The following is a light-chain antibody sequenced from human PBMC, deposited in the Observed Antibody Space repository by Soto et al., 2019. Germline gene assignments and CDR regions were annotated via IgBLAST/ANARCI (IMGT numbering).Light chain of an antibody. V-gene: IGKV3-20*01. J-gene: IGKJ4*01. CDR3: QQYGSSPLT. CDR2: GAS. CDR1: QSVSSNS. Sequence: EIVLTQSPGTLSLSPGEGDTLSCRASQSVSSNSLAWYLQKPGQAPRLLIYGASTRATGIPDRFSGSGSGTDFTLTINRLEPEDFAVYYCQQYGSSPLTFGGGTKVEIK.